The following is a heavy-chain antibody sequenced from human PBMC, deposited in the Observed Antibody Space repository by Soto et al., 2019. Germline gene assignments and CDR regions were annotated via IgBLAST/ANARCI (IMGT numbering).Heavy chain of an antibody. J-gene: IGHJ5*02. CDR3: AKADWFDP. V-gene: IGHV3-9*01. CDR1: GFTFDDYA. Sequence: EVQLVESGGGLVQPSRSLRLSCAASGFTFDDYAMHWVRQAPGKGLEWVSGISWNSGSIGYADSVKGRFTISRDNAKNSLYLQMNSLRAEDTALYYCAKADWFDPWGQGTLVTVSS. CDR2: ISWNSGSI.